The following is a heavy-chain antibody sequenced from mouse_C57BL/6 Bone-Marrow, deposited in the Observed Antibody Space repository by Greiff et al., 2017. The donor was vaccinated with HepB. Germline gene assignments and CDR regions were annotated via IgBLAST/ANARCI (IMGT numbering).Heavy chain of an antibody. D-gene: IGHD6-2*01. Sequence: VQLQQSGAELVRPGASVTLSCKASGYTFTDYEMHWVKQTPVHGLEWIGAIDPETGGTAYNQKFNGKAILTADKSSSPAYMELRSLTSDDSAVYYCTRRDLLVDYWGQGTTLTVSS. CDR3: TRRDLLVDY. CDR1: GYTFTDYE. V-gene: IGHV1-15*01. J-gene: IGHJ2*01. CDR2: IDPETGGT.